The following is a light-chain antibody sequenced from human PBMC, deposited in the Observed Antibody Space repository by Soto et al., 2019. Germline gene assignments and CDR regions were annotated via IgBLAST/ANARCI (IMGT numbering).Light chain of an antibody. Sequence: ALTQPASVSGSPGQSIAISCTGTSSDVGGYNYVSWYQQHPGKAPKLMIYDVNNRPSGVSNRFSGSKSGNTASLTISGLQAEDEADYYCCSYTTSSTYVFGTGTKVTV. CDR2: DVN. CDR1: SSDVGGYNY. V-gene: IGLV2-14*03. J-gene: IGLJ1*01. CDR3: CSYTTSSTYV.